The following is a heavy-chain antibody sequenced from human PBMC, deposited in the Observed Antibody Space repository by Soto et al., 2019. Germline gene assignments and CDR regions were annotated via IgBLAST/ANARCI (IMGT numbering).Heavy chain of an antibody. CDR3: ARDSNYYDSSGYYDYYYYYGMDV. V-gene: IGHV4-31*03. CDR1: GGSISSGGYY. CDR2: IYYSGST. D-gene: IGHD3-22*01. J-gene: IGHJ6*02. Sequence: PSETLSLTCTVSGGSISSGGYYWSWIRQHPGKGLEWIGYIYYSGSTYYNPSLKSRVTISVDTSKNQFSLKLSSVTAADTAVYYCARDSNYYDSSGYYDYYYYYGMDVWGQGTKVTV.